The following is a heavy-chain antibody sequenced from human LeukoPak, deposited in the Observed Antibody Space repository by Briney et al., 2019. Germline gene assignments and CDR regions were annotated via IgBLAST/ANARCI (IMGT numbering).Heavy chain of an antibody. D-gene: IGHD4-17*01. CDR3: ARESRDDYGDSCLDY. CDR2: IYYSGST. CDR1: GGSISSGGYY. V-gene: IGHV4-31*03. Sequence: SETLSLTCTVSGGSISSGGYYWSWIRQHPGKGLGWIGYIYYSGSTYYNPSLKSRVTISVDTSKNQFSLKLSSVTAADTAVYYCARESRDDYGDSCLDYWGQGTLVTVSS. J-gene: IGHJ4*02.